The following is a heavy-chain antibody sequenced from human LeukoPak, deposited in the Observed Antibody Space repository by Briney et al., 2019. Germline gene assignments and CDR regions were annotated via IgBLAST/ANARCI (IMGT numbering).Heavy chain of an antibody. CDR1: GLSLSTSGMC. CDR2: VDWHDDK. V-gene: IGHV2-70*11. D-gene: IGHD3-22*01. CDR3: ARIARDYYDSSGPGPYYYYYMDV. J-gene: IGHJ6*03. Sequence: SGPTLVNPTQTLTLTCSFSGLSLSTSGMCVSWIRQPPGKALEWVARVDWHDDKYYSTSLKTRLTISKDTSKNQVVLTMTNMDPVDTATYYCARIARDYYDSSGPGPYYYYYMDVWGKGTTVTVSS.